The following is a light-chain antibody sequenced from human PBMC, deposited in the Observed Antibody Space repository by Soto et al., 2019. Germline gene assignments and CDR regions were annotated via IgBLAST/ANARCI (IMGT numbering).Light chain of an antibody. Sequence: EIVLTQSPGTLSLSPGERATLSCRASQSVSSYLAWSQQKPGQAPRLLIYGASTRATGILDRFSGSGSGTDFTLTISRLEPEDFAVFYCQQYGSSLPWTFGQGTKVAIK. V-gene: IGKV3-20*01. CDR2: GAS. J-gene: IGKJ1*01. CDR3: QQYGSSLPWT. CDR1: QSVSSY.